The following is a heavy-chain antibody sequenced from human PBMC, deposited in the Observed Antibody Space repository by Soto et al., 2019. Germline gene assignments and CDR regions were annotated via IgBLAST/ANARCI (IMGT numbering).Heavy chain of an antibody. J-gene: IGHJ4*02. V-gene: IGHV4-39*01. D-gene: IGHD3-3*01. CDR2: IYYSGST. Sequence: PSETLSLTCTVSGGSISSSSYYWGWIRQPPGKGLEWIGSIYYSGSTYYNPSLKSRVTISVDTSKNQFSLKLSSVTAADTAVYYFARHVADFWSGYNSAFDYWGQGTLVTVSS. CDR3: ARHVADFWSGYNSAFDY. CDR1: GGSISSSSYY.